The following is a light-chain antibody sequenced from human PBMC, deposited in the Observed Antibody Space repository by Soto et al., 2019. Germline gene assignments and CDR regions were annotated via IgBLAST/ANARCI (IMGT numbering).Light chain of an antibody. J-gene: IGKJ2*01. CDR2: GAS. V-gene: IGKV3-15*01. Sequence: EIVMTQSPATLSVSPGERATLSCRASQSVSNNLAWYQQKPGQAPRLLIYGASTRATDIPARFSGSGSGTEFTLTISSLPSEDFAVYYCHQYDNWHTFGQGTELEI. CDR1: QSVSNN. CDR3: HQYDNWHT.